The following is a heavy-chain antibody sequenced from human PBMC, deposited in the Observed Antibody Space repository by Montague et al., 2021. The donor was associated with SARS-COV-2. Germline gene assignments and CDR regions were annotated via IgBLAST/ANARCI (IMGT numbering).Heavy chain of an antibody. CDR1: GFTFSSYA. CDR3: ARARHGSYYDYLDY. CDR2: ITYDGSNK. Sequence: SLRLSCAASGFTFSSYAMHWVRQAPGKGLEWVSAITYDGSNKYYADSVKGRFTISRDNSKNTLYLQMNSLRAEDTAVYYCARARHGSYYDYLDYWGQGTLVTVSS. D-gene: IGHD1-26*01. V-gene: IGHV3-30*04. J-gene: IGHJ4*02.